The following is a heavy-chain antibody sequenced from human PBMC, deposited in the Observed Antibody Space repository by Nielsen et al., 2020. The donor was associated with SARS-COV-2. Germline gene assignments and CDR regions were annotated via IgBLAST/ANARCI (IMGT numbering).Heavy chain of an antibody. J-gene: IGHJ4*02. CDR3: ARGGYGYLDY. V-gene: IGHV3-53*01. CDR1: GFTVSSSY. Sequence: GESLKISCAASGFTVSSSYMSWVRQAPGKGLEWVSVIYSGGSTYYADSVKGRFTISRDNSKNTLYLQMNSLRAEDTAVYYCARGGYGYLDYWGQGTLVTVSS. CDR2: IYSGGST. D-gene: IGHD5-18*01.